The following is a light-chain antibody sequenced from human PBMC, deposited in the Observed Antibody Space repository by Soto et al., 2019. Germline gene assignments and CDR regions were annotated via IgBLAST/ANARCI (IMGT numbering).Light chain of an antibody. CDR1: SSDIGIYDR. J-gene: IGLJ2*01. CDR2: EVT. Sequence: GSPGQSVTISCTGTSSDIGIYDRVSWYQQTPGTAPKLMIYEVTNRPSGVPDRFSGSKSGTTASLTISGLQAEDKAGYYCSSYTSSNTVLFGGGTKVTVL. V-gene: IGLV2-18*02. CDR3: SSYTSSNTVL.